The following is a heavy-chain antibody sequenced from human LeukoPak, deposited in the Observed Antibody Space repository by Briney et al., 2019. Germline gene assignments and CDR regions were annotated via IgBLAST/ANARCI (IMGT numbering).Heavy chain of an antibody. V-gene: IGHV4-30-2*01. J-gene: IGHJ3*02. Sequence: SETLSLTCAVSGGSISSGGYSWSWIRQPPGKGLEWIGYIYHSGSTYYNPSLKSRVTISVDRSKNQFSLKLSSVTAADTAVYYCARGGSGSYLGSVAFDIWGQGTMVTVSS. CDR3: ARGGSGSYLGSVAFDI. CDR2: IYHSGST. D-gene: IGHD1-26*01. CDR1: GGSISSGGYS.